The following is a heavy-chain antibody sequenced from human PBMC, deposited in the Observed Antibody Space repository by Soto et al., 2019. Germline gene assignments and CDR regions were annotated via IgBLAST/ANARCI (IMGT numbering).Heavy chain of an antibody. D-gene: IGHD2-2*01. Sequence: ASVKVSCKASGYTFTSYAMHWVRQAPGQSLEWMGWINAGNGNTKYSQKFQGRVTITRDTSASTAYMELSSLRSEDTAVYYCARDAPMRYCSSTSCPTQYSSIYYYYMDVWGKGTTVTVSS. CDR1: GYTFTSYA. CDR3: ARDAPMRYCSSTSCPTQYSSIYYYYMDV. V-gene: IGHV1-3*01. J-gene: IGHJ6*03. CDR2: INAGNGNT.